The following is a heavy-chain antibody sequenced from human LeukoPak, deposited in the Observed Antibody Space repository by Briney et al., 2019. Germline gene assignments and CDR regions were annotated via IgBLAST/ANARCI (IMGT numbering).Heavy chain of an antibody. J-gene: IGHJ5*02. Sequence: ASVKVSCKASGYTFTGYYMHWVRQAPGQGLEWMGWINPNSGGTNYAQKFQGRVTMTRDTSISTAYMELSRLRSDDTAVYYCARMAKDYPGSGSYEWFAPWGQGTLVTVSS. D-gene: IGHD3-10*01. CDR2: INPNSGGT. V-gene: IGHV1-2*02. CDR3: ARMAKDYPGSGSYEWFAP. CDR1: GYTFTGYY.